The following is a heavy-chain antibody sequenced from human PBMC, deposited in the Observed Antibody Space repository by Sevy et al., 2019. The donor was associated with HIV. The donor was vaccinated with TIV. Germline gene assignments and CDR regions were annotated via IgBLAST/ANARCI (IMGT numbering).Heavy chain of an antibody. J-gene: IGHJ6*02. D-gene: IGHD6-13*01. Sequence: SETLSLTCTVSGGSISSGDYYWSWIRQPPGKGLEWIGYIYYSGSTYYNPSLKSRVTISVDTSKNQFSLKLSSVTAADTAVYYCARERQQLDYYYYYGMDVWGQGTTVTVSS. V-gene: IGHV4-30-4*01. CDR1: GGSISSGDYY. CDR3: ARERQQLDYYYYYGMDV. CDR2: IYYSGST.